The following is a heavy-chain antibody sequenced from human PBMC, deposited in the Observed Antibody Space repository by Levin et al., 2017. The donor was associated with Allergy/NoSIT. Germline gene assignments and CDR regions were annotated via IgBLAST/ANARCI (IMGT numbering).Heavy chain of an antibody. CDR3: AREVTMVRGVEMFDY. CDR1: GFTFSSYA. Sequence: LSLTCAASGFTFSSYAISWVRQAPGKGLEWVSAVSGSGKNTYYADSVKGRFTISRDNSKNTLYLQMNSLRGEDTAVYYCAREVTMVRGVEMFDYWGQGSLVTVSS. D-gene: IGHD3-10*01. CDR2: VSGSGKNT. J-gene: IGHJ4*02. V-gene: IGHV3-23*01.